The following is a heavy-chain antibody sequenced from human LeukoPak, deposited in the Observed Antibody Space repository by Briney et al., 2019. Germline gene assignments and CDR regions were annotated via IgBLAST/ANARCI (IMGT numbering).Heavy chain of an antibody. V-gene: IGHV3-30*03. CDR1: GFTFSSYG. CDR3: ARYSSGWWGDYFDY. Sequence: GGSLRPSCAASGFTFSSYGVHWVRQAPGKGLEWVAVISYDGSNKYYADSVKGRFTISRDNSKNTLYLQMNSLRAEDTAVYYCARYSSGWWGDYFDYWGQGTLVTVSS. CDR2: ISYDGSNK. J-gene: IGHJ4*02. D-gene: IGHD6-19*01.